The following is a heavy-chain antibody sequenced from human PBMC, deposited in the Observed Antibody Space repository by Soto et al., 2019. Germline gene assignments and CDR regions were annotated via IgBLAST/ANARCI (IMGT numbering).Heavy chain of an antibody. D-gene: IGHD6-6*01. V-gene: IGHV1-69*01. Sequence: QVQLVQSGAEVKKPGSSVKVSCKASGGTFSSYAISWVRQAPGQGLEWMGGIIPIFGTANYAQKLQGRVTITADESTRTAYMELISLRSEDTAVYYCARGSSSSSTYYYYYGMDVWGQGTTVTVSS. CDR2: IIPIFGTA. CDR1: GGTFSSYA. CDR3: ARGSSSSSTYYYYYGMDV. J-gene: IGHJ6*02.